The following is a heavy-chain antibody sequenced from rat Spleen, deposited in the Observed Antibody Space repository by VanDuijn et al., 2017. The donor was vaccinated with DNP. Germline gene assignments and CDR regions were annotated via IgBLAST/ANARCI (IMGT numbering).Heavy chain of an antibody. Sequence: QVQLKESGPGLVQPSQTLSLTCTVSGFSLTDYSAHWVRQPPGKGLEWMGIIWTGGNTDYNSTLKSRPNISRDTSKSQVFLKMNSLQTDDTGTYYCTGFDYWGQGVMVTVSS. V-gene: IGHV2-30*01. CDR2: IWTGGNT. CDR1: GFSLTDYS. J-gene: IGHJ2*01. D-gene: IGHD4-1*01. CDR3: TGFDY.